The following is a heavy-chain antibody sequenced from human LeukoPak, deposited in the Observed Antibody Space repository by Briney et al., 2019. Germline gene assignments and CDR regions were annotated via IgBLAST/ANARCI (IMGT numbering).Heavy chain of an antibody. CDR3: ARYIGNTYGFDY. CDR1: GFIFSTYD. V-gene: IGHV3-13*01. CDR2: IGTAGDT. Sequence: PGGSLRLSCAASGFIFSTYDMHWVRQAPGKGLEWVSGIGTAGDTYYPGSVKGRFTISRENAKSSLYLQMNSLRAGDTAVYYCARYIGNTYGFDYWGQGTLVTVSS. D-gene: IGHD2-15*01. J-gene: IGHJ4*02.